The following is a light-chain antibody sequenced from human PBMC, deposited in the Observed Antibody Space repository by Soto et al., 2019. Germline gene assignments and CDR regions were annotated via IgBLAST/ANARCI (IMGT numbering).Light chain of an antibody. CDR1: QSFSGNY. Sequence: EIVLTQSPGTLSLSPGERATLSCRASQSFSGNYLAWYQQKPGQAPRLLIYGVSSRATGIPDRFSGSGSGTAFTLSISRLEPEDFAVYYCQQYGTSPPMYTFGQGTKLEIK. CDR2: GVS. CDR3: QQYGTSPPMYT. V-gene: IGKV3-20*01. J-gene: IGKJ2*01.